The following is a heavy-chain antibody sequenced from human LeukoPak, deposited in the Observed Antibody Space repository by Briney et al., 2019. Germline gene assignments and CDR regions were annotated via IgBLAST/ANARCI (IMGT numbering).Heavy chain of an antibody. D-gene: IGHD2-8*01. J-gene: IGHJ4*02. CDR3: ARHGLDH. Sequence: GGSLRLSCAASGFSFSSFWMNWVRQAPGKGLEWVANIKEDGSGKYYVDSVKGRVTISRDNANKSLYLQMNSLRAEDTAVYYCARHGLDHWGQGTPVTVSS. CDR1: GFSFSSFW. V-gene: IGHV3-7*01. CDR2: IKEDGSGK.